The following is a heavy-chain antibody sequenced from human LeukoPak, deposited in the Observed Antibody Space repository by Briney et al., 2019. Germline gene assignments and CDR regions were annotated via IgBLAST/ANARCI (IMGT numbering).Heavy chain of an antibody. Sequence: ASVKVSCKASGYTFTGYYMHWVRRAPGQGLEWVGWINPNSGATNYAQEFQGRVTMTRDTSISTAYMELSRLRSDDTAVYYCAREVVASGFDYWGQGTLVTVSS. D-gene: IGHD2-15*01. CDR3: AREVVASGFDY. CDR1: GYTFTGYY. V-gene: IGHV1-2*02. CDR2: INPNSGAT. J-gene: IGHJ4*02.